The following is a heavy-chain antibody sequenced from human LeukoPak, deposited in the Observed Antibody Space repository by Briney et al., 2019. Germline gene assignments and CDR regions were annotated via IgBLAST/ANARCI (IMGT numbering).Heavy chain of an antibody. V-gene: IGHV3-48*02. J-gene: IGHJ4*02. CDR2: ISTSSSTI. CDR1: GFTLSSYG. Sequence: PGGSLRLSCVASGFTLSSYGMNWVRQAPGKGLEWVSFISTSSSTIYYADSVKGRFTISRENAKNSLYLQMNSLRDEDTAVYYCTKRETAVTSYLHFWGQGTLVTVSS. D-gene: IGHD4-17*01. CDR3: TKRETAVTSYLHF.